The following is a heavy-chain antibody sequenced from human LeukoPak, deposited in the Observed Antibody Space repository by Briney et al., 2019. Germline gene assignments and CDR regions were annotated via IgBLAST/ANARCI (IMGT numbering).Heavy chain of an antibody. D-gene: IGHD2-2*01. Sequence: SETLSLTCAVYGGSFSGYYWSWIRQPPGKGLEWIGEINHSGSTNYNPSLKSRVTISVDTSKNQFSLKLSSVTAADTAVYYCARLPGGDIVVVPAEFDPWGQGTLVTDSS. CDR2: INHSGST. J-gene: IGHJ5*02. CDR3: ARLPGGDIVVVPAEFDP. CDR1: GGSFSGYY. V-gene: IGHV4-34*01.